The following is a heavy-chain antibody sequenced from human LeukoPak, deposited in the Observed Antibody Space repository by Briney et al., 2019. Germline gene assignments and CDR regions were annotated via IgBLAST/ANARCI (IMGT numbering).Heavy chain of an antibody. V-gene: IGHV3-74*01. CDR2: IKSDGST. CDR3: ARAVTYFYGSVTYDWFDP. Sequence: GGSLRLSCAASGFTFSGYWMHWVRQIPGKGLVWASRIKSDGSTIYADSVKGRFTISRDNAKNTVYLQMNSLRAEDTAMYYCARAVTYFYGSVTYDWFDPWGQGTLVTVSS. D-gene: IGHD3-10*01. J-gene: IGHJ5*02. CDR1: GFTFSGYW.